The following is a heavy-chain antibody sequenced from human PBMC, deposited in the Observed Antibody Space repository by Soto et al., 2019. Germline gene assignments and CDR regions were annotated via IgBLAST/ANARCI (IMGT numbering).Heavy chain of an antibody. D-gene: IGHD2-15*01. J-gene: IGHJ5*01. CDR1: GDSISTVDYF. CDR3: ARGRYCLTGRCFPNWFDS. V-gene: IGHV4-30-4*01. Sequence: PSETLSLTCSVSGDSISTVDYFWARIRQPPGQALEYIGYIYKSATTYYNPSFESRVAISLDTSKSQFPLNVTSVTAADTAVYFCARGRYCLTGRCFPNWFDSWGQGTLVTVSS. CDR2: IYKSATT.